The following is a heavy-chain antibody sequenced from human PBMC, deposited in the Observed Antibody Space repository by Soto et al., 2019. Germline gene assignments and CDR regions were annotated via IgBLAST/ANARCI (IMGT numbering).Heavy chain of an antibody. CDR1: GGSISSGGYY. D-gene: IGHD5-12*01. Sequence: PSETLSLTCTVSGGSISSGGYYWSWIRQHPGKGLEWIGYIYYSGSTYYNPSLKSRVTISVDTSKNQFSLKLSSVTAADTAVSYCARGYSGYDLGYFDYWGQGTLVTVSS. CDR2: IYYSGST. V-gene: IGHV4-31*03. J-gene: IGHJ4*02. CDR3: ARGYSGYDLGYFDY.